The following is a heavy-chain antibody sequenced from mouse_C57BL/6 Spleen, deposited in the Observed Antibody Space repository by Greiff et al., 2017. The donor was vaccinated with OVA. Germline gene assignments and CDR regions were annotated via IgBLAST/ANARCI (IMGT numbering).Heavy chain of an antibody. CDR2: ISSGGSYT. CDR1: GFTFSSYG. CDR3: ASIPLYYYGSSLYAMDY. V-gene: IGHV5-6*01. Sequence: EVQRVESGGDLVKPGGSLKLSCAASGFTFSSYGMSWVRQTPDKRLEWVATISSGGSYTYYPDSVKGRFTISRDNAKNTLYLQMSSLKSEDTAMYYCASIPLYYYGSSLYAMDYWGQGTSVTVSS. J-gene: IGHJ4*01. D-gene: IGHD1-1*01.